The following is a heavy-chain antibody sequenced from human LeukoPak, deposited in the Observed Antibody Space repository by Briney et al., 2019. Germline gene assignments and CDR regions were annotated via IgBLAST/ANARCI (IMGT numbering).Heavy chain of an antibody. J-gene: IGHJ4*02. CDR2: IWYDGSNK. CDR3: AKEHGYYYDSSGYYLAY. D-gene: IGHD3-22*01. V-gene: IGHV3-33*06. Sequence: GGSLRLSCAASGFTFSSYGMHWVRQAPGKGLDWVAVIWYDGSNKYYADSVKGRFTISRDNSKDTLYLQMNSLRAEDTAVYYCAKEHGYYYDSSGYYLAYWGQGTLVTVSS. CDR1: GFTFSSYG.